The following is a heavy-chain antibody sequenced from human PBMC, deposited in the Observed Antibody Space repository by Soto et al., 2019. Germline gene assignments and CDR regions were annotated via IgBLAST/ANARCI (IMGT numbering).Heavy chain of an antibody. D-gene: IGHD3-9*01. Sequence: PPQTHPLTCALSGDNYSSNIAAWNWIRQSPSRGLEWLGRTYYRSKWYNDYAVSVKSRITINPDTSKNQFSLQLNSVTPEDTAVYYCARYLVENVRYFDWLTEDAFDIWGQGTMVTVSS. J-gene: IGHJ3*02. V-gene: IGHV6-1*01. CDR1: GDNYSSNIAA. CDR2: TYYRSKWYN. CDR3: ARYLVENVRYFDWLTEDAFDI.